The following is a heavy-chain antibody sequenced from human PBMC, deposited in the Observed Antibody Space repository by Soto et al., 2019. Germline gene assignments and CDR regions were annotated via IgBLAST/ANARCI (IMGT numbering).Heavy chain of an antibody. Sequence: QVQLVQSGAEVKKPGASVKVSCKTSGYTFTNYGITWVRQAPGQGLEWMGWISAYNGNTNYAQRLQGRVTRTTDTSTSTAYMDLRSLRSDDTAVYYCARGGPTGYSSGWYAFDIWGQGTMVTVSS. V-gene: IGHV1-18*01. CDR1: GYTFTNYG. CDR3: ARGGPTGYSSGWYAFDI. J-gene: IGHJ3*02. D-gene: IGHD6-19*01. CDR2: ISAYNGNT.